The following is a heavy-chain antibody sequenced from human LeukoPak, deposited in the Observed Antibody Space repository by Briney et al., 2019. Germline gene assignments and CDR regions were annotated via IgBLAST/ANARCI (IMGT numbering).Heavy chain of an antibody. Sequence: SETLSLTCTVSGGSISSYYWSWIRQPPGKGLEWIGFIYYTGSTNYNPSLKSRVTISVDRSKNQFSLKLSSVTAADTAVYHCARDGYYYDSSGPNYFDYWGQGTLVTVSS. J-gene: IGHJ4*02. D-gene: IGHD3-22*01. CDR1: GGSISSYY. V-gene: IGHV4-59*12. CDR2: IYYTGST. CDR3: ARDGYYYDSSGPNYFDY.